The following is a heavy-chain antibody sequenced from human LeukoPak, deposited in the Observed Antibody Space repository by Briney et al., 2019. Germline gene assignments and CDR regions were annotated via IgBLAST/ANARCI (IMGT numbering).Heavy chain of an antibody. CDR3: AHRNSDYRAFDI. V-gene: IGHV2-5*01. J-gene: IGHJ3*02. CDR1: GFSLSTSGVG. D-gene: IGHD4-11*01. CDR2: IYWNDDK. Sequence: ESGPTLVKPTQTLTLTCTFSGFSLSTSGVGVGWIRQPPGKALEWLALIYWNDDKRYSPSLKSRLTITKDTSKNQVVLTMTNMDPVDTATYYCAHRNSDYRAFDIWGQGTMVTVSS.